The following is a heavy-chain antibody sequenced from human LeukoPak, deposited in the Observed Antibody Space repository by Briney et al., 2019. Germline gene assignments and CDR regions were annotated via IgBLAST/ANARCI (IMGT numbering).Heavy chain of an antibody. CDR1: GFTFSSYA. V-gene: IGHV3-23*01. D-gene: IGHD3-10*01. Sequence: PGGSLRLSCAASGFTFSSYAMSWVRQAPGKGLEWVSIISGRGGSTNYADSVKGRFTISRDNSKNTLYLQMNSLRAEDTAVYYCAKPYYGSGSYYGFNYYAFDYWGQGTLVTASS. CDR2: ISGRGGST. J-gene: IGHJ4*02. CDR3: AKPYYGSGSYYGFNYYAFDY.